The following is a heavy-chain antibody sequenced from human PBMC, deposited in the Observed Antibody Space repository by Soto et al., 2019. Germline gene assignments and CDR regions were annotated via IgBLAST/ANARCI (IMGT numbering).Heavy chain of an antibody. V-gene: IGHV4-31*03. CDR1: GGSISSGGYY. D-gene: IGHD3-22*01. CDR3: ARVPYYDSSGAPEVYFDY. Sequence: SATLSLTCTVSGGSISSGGYYWSWIRQHPGKGLEWIGYIYYSGSTYYNPSLKSRVTISVDTSKNQFSLKLSSVTAADTAVYYCARVPYYDSSGAPEVYFDYLGQGTLVTVSS. J-gene: IGHJ4*02. CDR2: IYYSGST.